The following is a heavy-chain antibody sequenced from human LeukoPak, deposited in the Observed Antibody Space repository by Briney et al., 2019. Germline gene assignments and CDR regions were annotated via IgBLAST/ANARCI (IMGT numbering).Heavy chain of an antibody. D-gene: IGHD1-26*01. CDR2: ISGNGGSA. CDR1: GFTFSSYG. CDR3: GKGTDRTSGSYF. V-gene: IGHV3-23*01. J-gene: IGHJ4*02. Sequence: PGGSLRLSCAASGFTFSSYGMSWVRQAPGKGLEWVSAISGNGGSAYYADSVKGRFTVSRDNSKNTLYLQMNSLRAEDTAVYYCGKGTDRTSGSYFWGQGTLVTVSS.